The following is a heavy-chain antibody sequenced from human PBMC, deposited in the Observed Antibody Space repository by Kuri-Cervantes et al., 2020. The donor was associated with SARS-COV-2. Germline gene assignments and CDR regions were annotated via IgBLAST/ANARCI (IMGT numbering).Heavy chain of an antibody. J-gene: IGHJ4*02. D-gene: IGHD6-6*01. CDR2: IRGSGGNT. CDR1: GFTFSTYA. V-gene: IGHV3-23*01. Sequence: GGSLRLSCAASGFTFSTYAMSWVRQAPGKGLEWVSGIRGSGGNTHYADSVKGRFTISRDNSKNTLYLQMNSLGAEDTAMYYCANLGWGAAPPEYWGQGTLVTVSS. CDR3: ANLGWGAAPPEY.